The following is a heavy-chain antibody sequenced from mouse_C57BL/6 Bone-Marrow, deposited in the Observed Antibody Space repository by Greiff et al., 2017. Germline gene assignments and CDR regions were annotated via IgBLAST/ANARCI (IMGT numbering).Heavy chain of an antibody. CDR3: ARGTPQITTVVATNNWYFDV. J-gene: IGHJ1*03. CDR1: GYSITSGYD. Sequence: DVKLQESGPGMVKPSQSLSLTCTVTGYSITSGYDWHWIRHFPGNKLEWMGYISYSGSTNYNPSLKSRISITHDTSKNHFFLKLNSVTTEDTATYYCARGTPQITTVVATNNWYFDVWGTGTTVTVSS. V-gene: IGHV3-1*01. CDR2: ISYSGST. D-gene: IGHD1-1*01.